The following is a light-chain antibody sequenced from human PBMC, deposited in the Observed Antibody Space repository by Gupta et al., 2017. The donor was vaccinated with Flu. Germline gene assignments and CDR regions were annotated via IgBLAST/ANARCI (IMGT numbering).Light chain of an antibody. Sequence: ISCRSSQSLLHSNGYNYLDWYLQKPGQSPQLLIYLGSNRASGVPDRFSGSGSGTDFTLKISRVEAEDVGVYYCMQALQTPPTFGQGTKLEIK. J-gene: IGKJ2*01. CDR1: QSLLHSNGYNY. V-gene: IGKV2-28*01. CDR3: MQALQTPPT. CDR2: LGS.